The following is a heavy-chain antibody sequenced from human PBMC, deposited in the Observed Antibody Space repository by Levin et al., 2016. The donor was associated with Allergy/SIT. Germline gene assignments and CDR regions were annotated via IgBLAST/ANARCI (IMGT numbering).Heavy chain of an antibody. J-gene: IGHJ6*03. D-gene: IGHD3-10*01. CDR3: ASYYYGSGSYSYYYYMDV. V-gene: IGHV3-21*01. Sequence: GESLKISCAASGFTFSSYSMNWVRQAPGKGLEWVSSISSSSSYIYYADSVKGRFTISRDNAKNSLYLQMNSLRAEDTAVYYCASYYYGSGSYSYYYYMDVWGKGTTVTVSS. CDR1: GFTFSSYS. CDR2: ISSSSSYI.